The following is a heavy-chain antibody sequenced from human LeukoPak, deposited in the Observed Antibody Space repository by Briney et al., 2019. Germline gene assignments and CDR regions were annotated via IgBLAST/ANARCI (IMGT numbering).Heavy chain of an antibody. D-gene: IGHD2-15*01. V-gene: IGHV1-2*02. J-gene: IGHJ4*02. Sequence: ASVKVSCKASRYTFTGYYMNWVRQAPGQGLEWMGWINPSSGGTNYAQKFQGRVTMTRDTSTSTAYMELSSLRSDDTAVYYCARIDLASGCSGGSCYSGGFDYWGQGTLVTVSS. CDR1: RYTFTGYY. CDR2: INPSSGGT. CDR3: ARIDLASGCSGGSCYSGGFDY.